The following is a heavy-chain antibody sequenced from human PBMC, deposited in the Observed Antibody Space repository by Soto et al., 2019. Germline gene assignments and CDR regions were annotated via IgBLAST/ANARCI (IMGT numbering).Heavy chain of an antibody. CDR3: ARGLPNYSSFDS. CDR2: VSSDGSST. Sequence: SLRLSCAASGFTFSSYWMHWIRQAPGKGLVWVSRVSSDGSSTVYANSVKGRVTISRDNAKNTLYLQMNSLSDEDTALYYCARGLPNYSSFDSWGQGTLVTVSS. V-gene: IGHV3-74*01. J-gene: IGHJ4*01. CDR1: GFTFSSYW. D-gene: IGHD4-4*01.